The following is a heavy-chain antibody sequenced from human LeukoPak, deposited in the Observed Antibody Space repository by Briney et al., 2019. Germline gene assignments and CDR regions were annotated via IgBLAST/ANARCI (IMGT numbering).Heavy chain of an antibody. J-gene: IGHJ4*02. D-gene: IGHD6-13*01. Sequence: SETLSLTCTVSGGSISSYYWSWIRQPAGKGLEWIGRIYTSGSTNYNPSLKSRVTMSVDTSKNQFSLKLSSVTAADTAVYYCASRGIAAAALEYWGQGTLVTVSS. CDR3: ASRGIAAAALEY. CDR1: GGSISSYY. V-gene: IGHV4-4*07. CDR2: IYTSGST.